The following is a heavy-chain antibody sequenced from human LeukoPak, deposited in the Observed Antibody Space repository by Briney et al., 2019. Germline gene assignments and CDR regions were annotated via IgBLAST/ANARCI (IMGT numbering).Heavy chain of an antibody. V-gene: IGHV4-59*01. D-gene: IGHD6-13*01. Sequence: SETLSLTCTVSGDSFSFGYWSWIRQSPGKGLEWIGYTSHSDSTRYNPSFKSRVTMSIDTSMNQFSLRVTSVTAADTAVYYCARGSSRFDYWGQGTLVTVSS. CDR3: ARGSSRFDY. J-gene: IGHJ4*02. CDR1: GDSFSFGY. CDR2: TSHSDST.